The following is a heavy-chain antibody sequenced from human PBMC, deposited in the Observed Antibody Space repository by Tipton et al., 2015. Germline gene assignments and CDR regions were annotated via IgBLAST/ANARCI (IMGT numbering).Heavy chain of an antibody. CDR2: IYYSGST. CDR1: GVSISGYY. D-gene: IGHD3-22*01. V-gene: IGHV4-59*12. CDR3: AREGWNSDSSGYDY. J-gene: IGHJ4*02. Sequence: TLSLTCTVSGVSISGYYWSWIRQPPGKGLEWIGYIYYSGSTNYNPSLKSRVTMSVDTSKNQFSLQLSSVTAADTAVYYCAREGWNSDSSGYDYWGQGTLVTVSS.